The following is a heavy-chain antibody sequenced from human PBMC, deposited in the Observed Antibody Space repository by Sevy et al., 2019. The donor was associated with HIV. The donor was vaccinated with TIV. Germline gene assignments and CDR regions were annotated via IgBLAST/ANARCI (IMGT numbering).Heavy chain of an antibody. CDR2: IYPDDSDI. Sequence: GGSLRLSCKASGYRFTSYWIGWVRQMPGKGLEWMGIIYPDDSDIRYSPSFQGQVTISAAKSISTAYLQWSSLKASDTAMYFCARRVYDSTGYPQYIFDYWGQGTQVTVSS. CDR3: ARRVYDSTGYPQYIFDY. CDR1: GYRFTSYW. V-gene: IGHV5-51*01. J-gene: IGHJ4*02. D-gene: IGHD3-22*01.